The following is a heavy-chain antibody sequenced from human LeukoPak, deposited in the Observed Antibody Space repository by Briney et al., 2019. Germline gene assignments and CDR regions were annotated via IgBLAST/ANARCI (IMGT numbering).Heavy chain of an antibody. J-gene: IGHJ4*02. Sequence: ASVKVSCKASGYTFTSYGINWVRQAPGQGLEWMGWISAYNGNTKYAQKVQGRVTMTTDTSTSTAYMELRSLRSDDTAVYYCARGLGGSGSYFLTFDHWGQGTLVTVSS. D-gene: IGHD1-26*01. CDR1: GYTFTSYG. CDR3: ARGLGGSGSYFLTFDH. CDR2: ISAYNGNT. V-gene: IGHV1-18*01.